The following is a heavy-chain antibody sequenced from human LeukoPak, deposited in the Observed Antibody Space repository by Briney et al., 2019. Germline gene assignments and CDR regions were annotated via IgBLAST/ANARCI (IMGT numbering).Heavy chain of an antibody. CDR1: GFTFSSYE. J-gene: IGHJ4*02. CDR2: ISSSGSTI. D-gene: IGHD2/OR15-2a*01. Sequence: PGGSLRLSCAASGFTFSSYEMNWVRQAPGKGLEWVSYISSSGSTIYYADSVKGRFTISRDNAKNSLYLQMNSLRAEDTAVYYCARDPPLVREIDPFDYWGQGTLVTVSS. CDR3: ARDPPLVREIDPFDY. V-gene: IGHV3-48*03.